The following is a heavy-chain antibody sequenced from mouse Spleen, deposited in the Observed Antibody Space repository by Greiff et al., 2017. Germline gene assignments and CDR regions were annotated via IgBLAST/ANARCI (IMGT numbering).Heavy chain of an antibody. V-gene: IGHV1-42*01. CDR3: ARSFEWNWYFDV. Sequence: VQLKQSGPELVKPGASVKISCKASGYSFTGYYMNWVKQSPEKSLEWIGEINPSTGGTTYNQKFKAKATLTVDKSSSTAYMQLKSLTSEDSAVYYCARSFEWNWYFDVWGTGTTVTVSS. CDR2: INPSTGGT. J-gene: IGHJ1*03. D-gene: IGHD1-2*01. CDR1: GYSFTGYY.